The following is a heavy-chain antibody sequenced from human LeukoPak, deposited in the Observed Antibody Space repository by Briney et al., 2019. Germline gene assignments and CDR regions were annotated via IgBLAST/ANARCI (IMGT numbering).Heavy chain of an antibody. Sequence: GRSLRLSCAASGFTFSSYAMHWVRQAPGKGLEWVAVIAIDGINKYYADSVKGRVTLSRDNSKNTVYLQMSSLRVADTGVYYCGRGFSNWSLDYWGQGTLITVSS. CDR3: GRGFSNWSLDY. V-gene: IGHV3-30-3*01. CDR1: GFTFSSYA. CDR2: IAIDGINK. D-gene: IGHD6-13*01. J-gene: IGHJ4*02.